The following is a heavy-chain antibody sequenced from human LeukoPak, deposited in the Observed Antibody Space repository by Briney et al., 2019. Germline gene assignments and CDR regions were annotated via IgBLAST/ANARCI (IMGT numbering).Heavy chain of an antibody. D-gene: IGHD3-10*01. CDR2: IYSGGST. Sequence: GGSLRLSCAASGFTFSSYAMSWVRQAPGKGLEWVSVIYSGGSTYYADSVKGRFTISRDNSKNTLYLQMNSLRAEDTAVYYCARRAMRSGSIDYWGQGTLVTVSS. V-gene: IGHV3-66*01. J-gene: IGHJ4*02. CDR3: ARRAMRSGSIDY. CDR1: GFTFSSYA.